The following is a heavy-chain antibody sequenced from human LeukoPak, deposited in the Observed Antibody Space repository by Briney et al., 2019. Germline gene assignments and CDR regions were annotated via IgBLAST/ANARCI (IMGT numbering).Heavy chain of an antibody. V-gene: IGHV4-59*01. D-gene: IGHD2-21*02. J-gene: IGHJ3*02. CDR3: ARDPGIRRPDAFDI. CDR2: ISYSGNT. CDR1: GGSISRYY. Sequence: MSSETLSLTCTVSGGSISRYYWSWIRQPPGKGLEWIGYISYSGNTNYIPSLKSRVTISVDTSKNQFSLKLSSVTAADTAVYYCARDPGIRRPDAFDIWGQGTMVTVSS.